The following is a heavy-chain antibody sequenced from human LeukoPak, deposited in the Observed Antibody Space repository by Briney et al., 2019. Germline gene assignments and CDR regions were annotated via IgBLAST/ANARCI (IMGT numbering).Heavy chain of an antibody. Sequence: SVKVSCXASGGTFSNYAISWVRQAHGQGLEWMARIIPIFGTANYAQKFQGRVTITTDESTSTAYMELSSLRSEDTAVYYCARDLGEYYDSSGYLSFFDYWGQGTLVTVSS. V-gene: IGHV1-69*05. CDR2: IIPIFGTA. D-gene: IGHD3-22*01. CDR1: GGTFSNYA. CDR3: ARDLGEYYDSSGYLSFFDY. J-gene: IGHJ4*02.